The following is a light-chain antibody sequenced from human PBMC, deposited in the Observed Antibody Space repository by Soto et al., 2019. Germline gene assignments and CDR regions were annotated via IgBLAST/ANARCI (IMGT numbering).Light chain of an antibody. CDR3: QQYNSSPIT. CDR2: AAS. CDR1: ESLISRY. J-gene: IGKJ5*01. V-gene: IGKV3-20*01. Sequence: IVLTQSPGTLSLSQGERATLSCRASESLISRYLAWYQQKPGQAPRLLISAASSRATGIPDRFSGSGSGTDFTLTISSLEPEDFAVYYCQQYNSSPITFGQGTRLEIK.